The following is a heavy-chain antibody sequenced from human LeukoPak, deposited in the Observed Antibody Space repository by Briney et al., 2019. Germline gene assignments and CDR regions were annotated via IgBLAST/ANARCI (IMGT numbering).Heavy chain of an antibody. J-gene: IGHJ5*02. Sequence: SETLSLTCTVSGGSISSYYWSWIRKPPGKGLEWIGYIYYSGSTNYNPSLKSRVTISVDTSKNQFSLKLSSVTAADTAVYYCARGGSYYDYVWGSYRPVGWFDPWGQGTLVTVSS. CDR1: GGSISSYY. CDR3: ARGGSYYDYVWGSYRPVGWFDP. D-gene: IGHD3-16*02. CDR2: IYYSGST. V-gene: IGHV4-59*01.